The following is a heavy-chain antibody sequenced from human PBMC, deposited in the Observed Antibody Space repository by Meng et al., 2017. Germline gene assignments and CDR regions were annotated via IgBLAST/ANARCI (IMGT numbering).Heavy chain of an antibody. CDR3: ARDMGTDAFDI. V-gene: IGHV6-1*01. CDR2: TYYRSKWYN. J-gene: IGHJ3*02. D-gene: IGHD1/OR15-1a*01. Sequence: SQTLSLTCAISGDSVSSNSAAWNCIRQSPSRGLEWLGRTYYRSKWYNDYAVSVKSRITINPDTSKNQFYLQLNSVTPEDTDVYYCARDMGTDAFDIWGQGTTVTVSS. CDR1: GDSVSSNSAA.